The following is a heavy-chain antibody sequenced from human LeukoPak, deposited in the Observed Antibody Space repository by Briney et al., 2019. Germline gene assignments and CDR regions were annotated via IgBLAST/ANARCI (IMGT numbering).Heavy chain of an antibody. D-gene: IGHD6-6*01. J-gene: IGHJ4*02. CDR3: ANETSSSFDY. CDR1: GFTFSSYW. V-gene: IGHV3-7*03. CDR2: IKQDGSEK. Sequence: PGGSLRLSCAASGFTFSSYWMSWVRQAPGKGLEWVANIKQDGSEKYYVDSMNGRFTNSRDNPKNTLYLQMNSLRAEDTAVYYCANETSSSFDYWGQGTLVTVSS.